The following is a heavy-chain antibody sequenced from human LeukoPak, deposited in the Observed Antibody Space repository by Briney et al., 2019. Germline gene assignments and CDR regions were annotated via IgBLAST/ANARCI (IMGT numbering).Heavy chain of an antibody. Sequence: ASVKVSCKVSGYTLTELSMHWVRQAPGKGLEWVGGFDPEDGETIYAQKFQGRVTMTEDTSTDTAYMELSSLRSEDTAVYYCATAQDYGSGSYYFDYWGQGTLVTVSS. J-gene: IGHJ4*02. CDR3: ATAQDYGSGSYYFDY. CDR1: GYTLTELS. CDR2: FDPEDGET. D-gene: IGHD3-10*01. V-gene: IGHV1-24*01.